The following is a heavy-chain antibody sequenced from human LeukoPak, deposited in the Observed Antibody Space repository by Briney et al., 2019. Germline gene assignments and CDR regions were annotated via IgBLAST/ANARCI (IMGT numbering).Heavy chain of an antibody. Sequence: GASVTVSCKASGGTFSSYAISWVRQAPGQGLEWMGGIIPIVGTTNYAQMFQGRVTITADESTSTAYMELSSLRSEDTAVYYCARGGYYYDSSGYSHLPDYWGQGTLVTVSA. J-gene: IGHJ4*02. V-gene: IGHV1-69*13. CDR3: ARGGYYYDSSGYSHLPDY. CDR1: GGTFSSYA. D-gene: IGHD3-22*01. CDR2: IIPIVGTT.